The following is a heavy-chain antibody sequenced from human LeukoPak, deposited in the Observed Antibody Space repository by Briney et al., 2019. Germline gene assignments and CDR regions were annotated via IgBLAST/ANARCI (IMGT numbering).Heavy chain of an antibody. CDR1: GYTFTGYY. Sequence: ASVKVSCKASGYTFTGYYMPWVRQAPGQGLEWMGRINPNRGGTNYAQKFQGRVTMTRDTSISTAYMELSRLRSDDTAVYYCARGPTGYSSSWYAYWGQGTLVTVSS. V-gene: IGHV1-2*06. D-gene: IGHD6-13*01. J-gene: IGHJ4*02. CDR3: ARGPTGYSSSWYAY. CDR2: INPNRGGT.